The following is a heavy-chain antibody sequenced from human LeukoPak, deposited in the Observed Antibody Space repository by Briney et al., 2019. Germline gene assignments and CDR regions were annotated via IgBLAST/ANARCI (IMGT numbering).Heavy chain of an antibody. CDR2: ISSSSYI. CDR1: GFTFSSYS. D-gene: IGHD2-2*01. J-gene: IGHJ4*02. Sequence: GGSLRLSCAASGFTFSSYSMNWVRQAPGKGLEWVSSISSSSYIYYADSVKGRFTISRDNAKNSLYLQMNSLRAEDTAVYYCARIVVVPAAMGFDYWGQGTLVTVSS. CDR3: ARIVVVPAAMGFDY. V-gene: IGHV3-21*01.